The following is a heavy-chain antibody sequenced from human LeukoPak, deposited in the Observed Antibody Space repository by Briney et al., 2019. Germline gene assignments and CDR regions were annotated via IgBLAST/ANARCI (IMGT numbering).Heavy chain of an antibody. D-gene: IGHD2-15*01. CDR1: GGSISSYY. V-gene: IGHV4-59*01. J-gene: IGHJ3*02. CDR3: SRGGRIAKGAFYI. CDR2: IYYSGST. Sequence: SETLSLTCTVSGGSISSYYWSWIRQPPGKGLEWIGYIYYSGSTNYNPSLKSRVTISVDTSKNQFSLKLSSVTAADTALYYWSRGGRIAKGAFYIWGQGKKVPVLS.